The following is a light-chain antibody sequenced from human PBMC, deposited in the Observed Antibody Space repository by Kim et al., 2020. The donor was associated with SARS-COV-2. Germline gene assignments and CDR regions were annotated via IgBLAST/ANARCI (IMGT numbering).Light chain of an antibody. Sequence: ETVMTQSPATLSVSPGERATLSCWASQSVSSSLAWYQQKPGQVPRLLIYGASTRGTGIPAKFSGSGSGTEFTLTISSLQSEDFAVYYCQQYKHWPLAFGQGTKVDIK. CDR1: QSVSSS. J-gene: IGKJ1*01. V-gene: IGKV3-15*01. CDR3: QQYKHWPLA. CDR2: GAS.